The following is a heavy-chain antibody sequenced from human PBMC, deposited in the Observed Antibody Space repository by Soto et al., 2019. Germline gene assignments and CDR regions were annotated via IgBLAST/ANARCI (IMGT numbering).Heavy chain of an antibody. J-gene: IGHJ6*02. D-gene: IGHD3-22*01. V-gene: IGHV1-69*12. CDR3: ARGDATKIVVTTYYAMDV. CDR1: GGSLSNYG. CDR2: IIPVFGTP. Sequence: QVQLVQSGAEVKKPGSSVKVSCKASGGSLSNYGISWVRQAPGQGLEWMGAIIPVFGTPNYAQKFQDRVTMTADESTTTVYREVRSLTSEDTAVYYCARGDATKIVVTTYYAMDVWGQGTTVTVSS.